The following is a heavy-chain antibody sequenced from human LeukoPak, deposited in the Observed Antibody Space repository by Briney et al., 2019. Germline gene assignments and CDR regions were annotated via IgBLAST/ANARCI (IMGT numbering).Heavy chain of an antibody. CDR2: IYTSGST. Sequence: PSETLSLTCTVSGGAISSYYWSWIRQPAGKGLEWIGRIYTSGSTNYNPSPKSRVTMSVDTSKNQFSLKLSSVTAADTAVYYCARADYYDSSGYFDYWGQGTLVTVSS. V-gene: IGHV4-4*07. CDR1: GGAISSYY. D-gene: IGHD3-22*01. J-gene: IGHJ4*02. CDR3: ARADYYDSSGYFDY.